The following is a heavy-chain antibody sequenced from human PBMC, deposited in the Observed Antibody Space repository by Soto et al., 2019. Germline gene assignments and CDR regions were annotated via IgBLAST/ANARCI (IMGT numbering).Heavy chain of an antibody. CDR1: GFTFSKDC. CDR3: SRAIS. CDR2: INQNGTIK. Sequence: GGSLRLSCAASGFTFSKDCMSWVRQAPGKGLEWVANINQNGTIKYYVDSVKGRFTISRDNAKNSLYLQMNSLSPDDTAVYYCSRAISWGQGALVTVSS. V-gene: IGHV3-7*04. J-gene: IGHJ5*02.